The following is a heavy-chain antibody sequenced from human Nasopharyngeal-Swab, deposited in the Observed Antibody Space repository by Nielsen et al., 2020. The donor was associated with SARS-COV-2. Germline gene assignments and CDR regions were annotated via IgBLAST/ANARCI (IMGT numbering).Heavy chain of an antibody. J-gene: IGHJ4*02. D-gene: IGHD3-3*01. Sequence: SETLSLTCTVSSGSVGSYHWSWIRQPPGKGLEWIGYIYYSGSTNYNPSLKSRVTISVDTSKNRFSLKLSSVTAADTAVYYCARHHYDFWSGYYEGYFDYWGQGTLVTVSS. CDR1: SGSVGSYH. CDR3: ARHHYDFWSGYYEGYFDY. CDR2: IYYSGST. V-gene: IGHV4-59*08.